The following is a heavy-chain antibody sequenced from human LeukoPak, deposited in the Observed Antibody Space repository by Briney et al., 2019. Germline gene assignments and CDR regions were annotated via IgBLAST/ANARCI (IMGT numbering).Heavy chain of an antibody. CDR3: AREIDDYGGNSGAFDI. J-gene: IGHJ3*02. CDR2: IYHSGST. D-gene: IGHD4-23*01. V-gene: IGHV4-38-2*02. Sequence: SETLSLTCTVSGYSISSGYYWGWIRQPPGKGLEWIGSIYHSGSTYYNPSLKSRVTISVDTSKNQFSLKLSSVTAAGTAVYYCAREIDDYGGNSGAFDIWGQGTMVTVSS. CDR1: GYSISSGYY.